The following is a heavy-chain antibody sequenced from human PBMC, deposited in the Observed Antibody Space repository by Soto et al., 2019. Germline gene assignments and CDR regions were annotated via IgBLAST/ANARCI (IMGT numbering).Heavy chain of an antibody. CDR2: ISAYNGNT. D-gene: IGHD3-16*02. J-gene: IGHJ6*02. CDR3: ARDYSWEGALRLGELSLSPHYYGMDV. CDR1: GYTFTSYG. Sequence: GASVKVSCKASGYTFTSYGISWVRQAPGQGLEWMGWISAYNGNTNYAQKLQGRVTMTTDTSTSTAYMELRSLRSDDTAVYYCARDYSWEGALRLGELSLSPHYYGMDVWGQGTTVTVSS. V-gene: IGHV1-18*01.